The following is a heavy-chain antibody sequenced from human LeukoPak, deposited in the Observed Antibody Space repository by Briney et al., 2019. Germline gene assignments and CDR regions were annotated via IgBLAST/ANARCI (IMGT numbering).Heavy chain of an antibody. J-gene: IGHJ5*02. CDR2: IYYSGST. Sequence: SQTLSLTCTVSGGSISGGGYYWTWIRQHPGKGLEWIGYIYYSGSTYYNPSLKSRVTISVDTSKNQFSLKLSSVTAADTAVYYCATAEKWPGGGSYYENWFDPWGQGTLVTVSS. D-gene: IGHD1-26*01. V-gene: IGHV4-30-4*08. CDR1: GGSISGGGYY. CDR3: ATAEKWPGGGSYYENWFDP.